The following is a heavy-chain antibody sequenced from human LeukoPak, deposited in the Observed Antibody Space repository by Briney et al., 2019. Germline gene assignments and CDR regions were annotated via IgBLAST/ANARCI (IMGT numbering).Heavy chain of an antibody. CDR1: GFNFSDYA. V-gene: IGHV3-30-3*01. CDR2: ISYDGSQK. J-gene: IGHJ4*02. D-gene: IGHD3-9*01. CDR3: ARGWIRYFDY. Sequence: GGSLRLSCAASGFNFSDYALHWVRQAPGKGLQWVALISYDGSQKYYTDSVKPRFTISRDNSDDTLYLHMYSLRPDDTAVYYCARGWIRYFDYWGQGTLVTVPS.